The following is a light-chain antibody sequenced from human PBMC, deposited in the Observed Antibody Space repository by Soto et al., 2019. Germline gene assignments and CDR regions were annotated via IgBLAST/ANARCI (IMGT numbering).Light chain of an antibody. CDR1: QSVSGK. CDR2: AAS. CDR3: QQQYQWPLT. Sequence: EIVMTQSPATLSVSPGERATLSCRASQSVSGKLVWYQQKPGQAPRLLIYAASTRATGVPARFRASGSGTEFTLTISGLQLEDFAVYYCQQQYQWPLTFGGGTKVETK. V-gene: IGKV3D-15*01. J-gene: IGKJ4*01.